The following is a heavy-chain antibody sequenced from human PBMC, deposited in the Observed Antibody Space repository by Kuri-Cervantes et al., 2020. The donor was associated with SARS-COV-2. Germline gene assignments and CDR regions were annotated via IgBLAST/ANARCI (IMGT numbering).Heavy chain of an antibody. CDR3: AREEGANSFDS. D-gene: IGHD1-26*01. V-gene: IGHV5-51*01. CDR1: GYSFSNYY. Sequence: GGSLRLSCKASGYSFSNYYIVWVRQVPGKGLEWMGIIYPGDSKTKYNPSFQGQVTISADKSITTAFLQWTSLKASDTAIYYCAREEGANSFDSWGQGTLVTVSS. CDR2: IYPGDSKT. J-gene: IGHJ4*02.